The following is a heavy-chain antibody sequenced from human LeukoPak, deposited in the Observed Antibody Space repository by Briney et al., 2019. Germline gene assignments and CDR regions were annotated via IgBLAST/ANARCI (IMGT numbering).Heavy chain of an antibody. CDR3: ARDMVRGVISSHGV. Sequence: ASVKVSCKASGYTFTSYGIIWVRQAPGQGLEWMGWISAYNGNTNYAQKLQGRVTMTTDTSTSTAYMELRSLRSDDTAVYYCARDMVRGVISSHGVWGQRTLVTVSS. V-gene: IGHV1-18*01. CDR2: ISAYNGNT. D-gene: IGHD3-10*01. CDR1: GYTFTSYG. J-gene: IGHJ4*02.